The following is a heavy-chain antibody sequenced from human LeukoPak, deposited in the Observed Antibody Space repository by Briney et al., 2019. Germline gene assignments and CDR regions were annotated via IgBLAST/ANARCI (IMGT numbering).Heavy chain of an antibody. CDR3: ARGGYSYGVPGTIDY. Sequence: TSETLSPTCTVSGGSISGYYWNWIRQPPGKGLEWIGYIDYSGSTNYNPSLKSRVTISVDTSNNQFSLKLSSVTAADTAVYYCARGGYSYGVPGTIDYWGQGTLVTVSS. V-gene: IGHV4-59*01. CDR1: GGSISGYY. CDR2: IDYSGST. D-gene: IGHD5-18*01. J-gene: IGHJ4*02.